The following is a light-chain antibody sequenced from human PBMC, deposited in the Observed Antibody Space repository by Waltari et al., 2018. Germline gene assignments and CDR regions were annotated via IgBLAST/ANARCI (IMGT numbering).Light chain of an antibody. Sequence: EILMTQSPATLSVSPGERATLPCRASQGVSSNLAWYQQRPVQAPRLLIYDASTRAPGVPSRFSGSGSGTEFTLTIRSLQSEDFALYYCQQYNVWPPITFGQGTRLEIK. CDR2: DAS. J-gene: IGKJ5*01. CDR1: QGVSSN. CDR3: QQYNVWPPIT. V-gene: IGKV3-15*01.